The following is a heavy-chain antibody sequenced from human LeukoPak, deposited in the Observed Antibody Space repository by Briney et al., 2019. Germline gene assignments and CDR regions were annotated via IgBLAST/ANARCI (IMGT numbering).Heavy chain of an antibody. J-gene: IGHJ6*03. D-gene: IGHD3-3*01. CDR2: IYSGGST. CDR1: GFTVSSDS. V-gene: IGHV3-53*01. Sequence: GGSLRLSCTVSGFTVSSDSMSWVRQAPGKGLEWVSFIYSGGSTHYSDSVKGRFTISRDNAKNSLYLQMNSLRAEDTAVYYCARDSRADFWSGYYYYYMDVWGKGTTVTVSS. CDR3: ARDSRADFWSGYYYYYMDV.